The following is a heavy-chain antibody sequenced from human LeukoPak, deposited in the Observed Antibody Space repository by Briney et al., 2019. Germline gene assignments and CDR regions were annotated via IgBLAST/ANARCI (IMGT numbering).Heavy chain of an antibody. CDR1: GFTFSSYA. CDR2: ISGSGGST. Sequence: PGGSLRLSCAASGFTFSSYAMSWVRQARGKGLEWVSAISGSGGSTYYADSVKGRFTISRDNSKNTLYLQMNSLRAEDTAVYYCAKDRRGEYQLLFAVYFDYWGQGTLVTVSS. J-gene: IGHJ4*02. CDR3: AKDRRGEYQLLFAVYFDY. D-gene: IGHD2-2*01. V-gene: IGHV3-23*01.